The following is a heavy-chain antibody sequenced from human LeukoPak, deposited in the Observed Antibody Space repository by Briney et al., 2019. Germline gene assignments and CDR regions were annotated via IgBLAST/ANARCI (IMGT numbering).Heavy chain of an antibody. J-gene: IGHJ4*02. CDR3: ARVGDILTGYPMDY. Sequence: PSETLSLTFTVSGGSISSYYWSWIRQPPGKGLEWIGYIYYSGSTNYNPSLKSRVTISVDTSKNQFSLKLSSVTAADTAVYYCARVGDILTGYPMDYWGQGTLVTVSS. CDR1: GGSISSYY. D-gene: IGHD3-9*01. V-gene: IGHV4-59*01. CDR2: IYYSGST.